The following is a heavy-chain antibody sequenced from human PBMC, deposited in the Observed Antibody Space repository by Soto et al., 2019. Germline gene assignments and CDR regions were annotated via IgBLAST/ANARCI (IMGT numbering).Heavy chain of an antibody. CDR3: ARDSLEWSRDYYYYGMDV. CDR1: GFTFSSYS. D-gene: IGHD3-3*01. J-gene: IGHJ6*02. Sequence: EVQLVESGGGLVKPGGSLRLSCAASGFTFSSYSMNWVRQAPGKGLEWVSSISSSSSYIYYADSVKGRFTISRDNAKNSLYLQMNSLRAEDTAVYYCARDSLEWSRDYYYYGMDVWGQGTTVTVSS. V-gene: IGHV3-21*01. CDR2: ISSSSSYI.